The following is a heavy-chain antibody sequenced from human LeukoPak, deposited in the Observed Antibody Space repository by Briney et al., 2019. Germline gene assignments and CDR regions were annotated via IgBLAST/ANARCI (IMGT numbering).Heavy chain of an antibody. J-gene: IGHJ4*02. Sequence: ASVKVSCKASGYTFSGYYMHWVRQAPGQGLECMGYINPATGGTSYTKNFQGRVTMTRDTPINTVYMELSSLKSDDTAVYFCARASYSDSAFYFFFDSWGQGTLVTVSS. CDR2: INPATGGT. CDR1: GYTFSGYY. CDR3: ARASYSDSAFYFFFDS. D-gene: IGHD3-16*01. V-gene: IGHV1-2*02.